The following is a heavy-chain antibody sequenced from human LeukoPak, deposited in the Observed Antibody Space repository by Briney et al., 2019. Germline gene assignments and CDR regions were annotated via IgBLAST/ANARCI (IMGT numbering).Heavy chain of an antibody. CDR3: RPNSEWTTAGAFDL. CDR1: GYSFTSYW. V-gene: IGHV5-51*01. D-gene: IGHD4-17*01. CDR2: LYPGVSDI. J-gene: IGHJ3*01. Sequence: KIGESLKISCKGSGYSFTSYWIGWVRQMPGKGLEWMGILYPGVSDIHYSPPFQGRITLSVDKTSNTAYLQWGSLKASDTATYCARPNSEWTTAGAFDLWGQGTLVTVSS.